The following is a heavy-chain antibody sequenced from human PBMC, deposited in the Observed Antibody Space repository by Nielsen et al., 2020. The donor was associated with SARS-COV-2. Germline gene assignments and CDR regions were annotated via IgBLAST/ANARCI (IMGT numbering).Heavy chain of an antibody. J-gene: IGHJ4*02. Sequence: ASVKVSCKASGYTFTSYAMHWVRQAPGQRLEWMGWINAGNGNTKYSQKFQGRVTITRDTFASTAYMELSSLRSEDTAVYYCARQSGSYLHYFDYWGQGTLVTVSS. D-gene: IGHD1-26*01. V-gene: IGHV1-3*01. CDR2: INAGNGNT. CDR1: GYTFTSYA. CDR3: ARQSGSYLHYFDY.